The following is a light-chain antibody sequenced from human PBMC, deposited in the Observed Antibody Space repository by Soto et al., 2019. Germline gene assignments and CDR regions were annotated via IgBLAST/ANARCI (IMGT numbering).Light chain of an antibody. Sequence: QSALTQPSSVSWSPGQSITIACTGTNRDVGSYNLVSWYQQRPGEAPKLIISEVRNRPSGISYRFTGSKSGNTASLTISGLQAEDEADYYCSSSTTTSTLVFGGGTKLTVL. CDR1: NRDVGSYNL. V-gene: IGLV2-14*01. CDR2: EVR. J-gene: IGLJ3*02. CDR3: SSSTTTSTLV.